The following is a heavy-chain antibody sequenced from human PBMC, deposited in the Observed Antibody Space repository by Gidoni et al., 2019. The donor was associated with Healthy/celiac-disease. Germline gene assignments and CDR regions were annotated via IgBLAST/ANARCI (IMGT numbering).Heavy chain of an antibody. CDR3: ARHGRDYSEWYYYYYMDV. CDR2: IYYSGST. CDR1: GGSISSSSYY. V-gene: IGHV4-39*01. D-gene: IGHD4-4*01. Sequence: QLQLQESGPGLANPSETLSLPCPVPGGSISSSSYYWGWIRQPPGKGLEWIGSIYYSGSTYYNPSLKSRVTISVDTSKNQFSLKLSSVTAADTAVYYCARHGRDYSEWYYYYYMDVWGKGTTVTVSS. J-gene: IGHJ6*03.